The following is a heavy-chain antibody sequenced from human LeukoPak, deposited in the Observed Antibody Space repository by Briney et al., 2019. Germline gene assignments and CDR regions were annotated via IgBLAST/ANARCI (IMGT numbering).Heavy chain of an antibody. V-gene: IGHV3-23*01. CDR1: GFTFSSYG. Sequence: GGSLRLSCAASGFTFSSYGMSWVRQAPGKGLEWVSGISGSGSGTYYADSVKGRFTISRDNSKNTLHLQMNSLRAEDTAVYYCATHGSAHYYMDVWGKGTTVTISS. CDR2: ISGSGSGT. CDR3: ATHGSAHYYMDV. J-gene: IGHJ6*03. D-gene: IGHD2-2*03.